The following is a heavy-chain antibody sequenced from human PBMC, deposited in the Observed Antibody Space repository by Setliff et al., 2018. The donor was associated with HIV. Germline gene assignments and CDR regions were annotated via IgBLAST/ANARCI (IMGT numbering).Heavy chain of an antibody. CDR2: VYLSGGT. D-gene: IGHD2-8*01. J-gene: IGHJ4*02. CDR3: ARGLPATNGVWIDY. V-gene: IGHV4-4*07. Sequence: SETLSLTCTVSGGSIRAYFWTWVRQPAGKGLEWIGHVYLSGGTNSNPSLKSRVTMSFDTSKNQFSLNLNSVTAADTAVYYCARGLPATNGVWIDYWGQGTLVTVSS. CDR1: GGSIRAYF.